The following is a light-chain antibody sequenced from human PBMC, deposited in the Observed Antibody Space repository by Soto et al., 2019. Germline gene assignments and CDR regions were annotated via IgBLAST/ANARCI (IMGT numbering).Light chain of an antibody. CDR2: DAS. J-gene: IGKJ5*01. Sequence: MVMKQSPATLSVSPGERATLSFRASQSVSSNLAWYQQKPGQAPRLLIYDASNRATGIPARFSGSGPGTDFTLTISSLEPEDFAVYYCQQRSNWPLFGQGTRLEIK. CDR1: QSVSSN. CDR3: QQRSNWPL. V-gene: IGKV3D-11*02.